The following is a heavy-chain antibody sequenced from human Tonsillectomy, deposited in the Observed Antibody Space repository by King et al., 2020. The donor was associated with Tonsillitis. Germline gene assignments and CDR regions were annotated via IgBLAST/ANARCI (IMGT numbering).Heavy chain of an antibody. CDR1: GYTFTSYY. Sequence: QLVQSGAEVKKPGASVKVSCKASGYTFTSYYMHWVRQAPGQGLEWMGIINPSGGSTSYAQRFQGRVTMTRDTSTSTVYMELSSLRSEDTAVYYCARSPVTTGGHTYNWFDPWGQGTLVTVSS. J-gene: IGHJ5*02. CDR3: ARSPVTTGGHTYNWFDP. CDR2: INPSGGST. V-gene: IGHV1-46*01. D-gene: IGHD4-17*01.